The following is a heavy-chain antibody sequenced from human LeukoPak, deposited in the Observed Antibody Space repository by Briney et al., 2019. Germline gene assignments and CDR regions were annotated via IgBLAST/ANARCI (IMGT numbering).Heavy chain of an antibody. V-gene: IGHV3-48*03. CDR1: GFTFSSYE. J-gene: IGHJ6*02. CDR3: AREGCSSNSCYAVWGYYGMDV. CDR2: ISSSGSTI. D-gene: IGHD2-2*01. Sequence: PGGSLRLSCAASGFTFSSYEMNWVRQAPGKGLEWVSYISSSGSTIYYADSVKGRFTISRDNSKNTLYLQMNSLRAEDTAVYYCAREGCSSNSCYAVWGYYGMDVWGQGTTVTVSS.